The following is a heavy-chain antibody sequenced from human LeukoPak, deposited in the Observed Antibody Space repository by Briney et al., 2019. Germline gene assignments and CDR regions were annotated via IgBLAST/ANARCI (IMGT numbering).Heavy chain of an antibody. D-gene: IGHD4-11*01. CDR3: ARVEATVTTYGMDV. Sequence: SETLSLTCAVYGGSFSGYYWSWIRQPPGKGLEWIGEINHSGSTNYNPSLKSRVTISVDTSKNQFSLKPSSVTAADTAVYYCARVEATVTTYGMDVWGQGTTVTVSS. V-gene: IGHV4-34*01. CDR2: INHSGST. J-gene: IGHJ6*02. CDR1: GGSFSGYY.